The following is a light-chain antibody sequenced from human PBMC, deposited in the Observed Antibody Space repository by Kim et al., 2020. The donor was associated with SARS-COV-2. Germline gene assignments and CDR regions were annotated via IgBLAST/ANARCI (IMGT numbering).Light chain of an antibody. CDR3: QKYNTYPWT. CDR1: QSISDW. V-gene: IGKV1-5*03. J-gene: IGKJ1*01. Sequence: DIQMTQSPSTLSASVGDSVTITCRASQSISDWLAWYQQRPGKAPKLLIYKASSLETGVPSRFSGSGSGTEFTLTISSLQPDDFATYYCQKYNTYPWTFGQGTKVEIK. CDR2: KAS.